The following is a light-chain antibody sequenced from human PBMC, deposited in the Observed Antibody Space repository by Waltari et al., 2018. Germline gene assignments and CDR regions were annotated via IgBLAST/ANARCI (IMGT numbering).Light chain of an antibody. CDR2: EVT. V-gene: IGLV2-23*02. CDR1: SSDVGSYNL. CDR3: CSFVGSRTSLYV. Sequence: QSALTQPASVSGSPGQSITISCTGTSSDVGSYNLVSWYQHHPGKTPKLIIYEVTKRASGVSNRFSGSKSVNTASLTIAGLQAEDETDYYCCSFVGSRTSLYVFGTGTKVSVL. J-gene: IGLJ1*01.